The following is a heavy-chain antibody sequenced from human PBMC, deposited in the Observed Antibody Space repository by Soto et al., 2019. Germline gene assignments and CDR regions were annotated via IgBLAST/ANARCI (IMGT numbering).Heavy chain of an antibody. CDR3: ARDKYYYDSSGYPGTFDY. D-gene: IGHD3-22*01. J-gene: IGHJ4*02. V-gene: IGHV1-18*01. CDR1: GYTLTSYD. Sequence: ASVKGSCKASGYTLTSYDINWVRQATGQGLEWMGWMSPYNGNTGYAQKLQGRVTMTTNTSTSTAYMELRSLRSDDTAVYYCARDKYYYDSSGYPGTFDYWGQGTLVTVSS. CDR2: MSPYNGNT.